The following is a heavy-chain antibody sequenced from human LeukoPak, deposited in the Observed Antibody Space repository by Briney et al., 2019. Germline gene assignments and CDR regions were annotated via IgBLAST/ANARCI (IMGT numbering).Heavy chain of an antibody. Sequence: GGSLRLSCAASGFTFSSYSMNWVRQTPGKGLEWISYITSSSTIYYADSVKGRFTISRDNAKNSLYLQMNSLGAEDTAVYYCARAGGGYNYCDYWGQGTLVTVCS. CDR3: ARAGGGYNYCDY. J-gene: IGHJ4*02. CDR2: ITSSSTI. D-gene: IGHD5-24*01. V-gene: IGHV3-48*01. CDR1: GFTFSSYS.